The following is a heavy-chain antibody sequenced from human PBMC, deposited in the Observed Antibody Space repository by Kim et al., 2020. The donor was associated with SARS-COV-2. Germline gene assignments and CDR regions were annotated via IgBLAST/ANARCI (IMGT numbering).Heavy chain of an antibody. Sequence: SDKLYVDSLRGRLTISRDNAKNSLYLQMNSLRVEDTGVYYCTRDSSGYDYWGQGTLVTVSS. CDR2: SDK. D-gene: IGHD3-22*01. CDR3: TRDSSGYDY. J-gene: IGHJ4*02. V-gene: IGHV3-7*04.